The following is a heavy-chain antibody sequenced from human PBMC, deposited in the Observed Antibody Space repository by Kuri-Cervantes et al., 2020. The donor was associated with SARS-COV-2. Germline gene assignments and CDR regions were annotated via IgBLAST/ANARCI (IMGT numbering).Heavy chain of an antibody. Sequence: GESLKISCAASGFSFSDYVMTWVRQAPGEGLEWVSIINDAGTTTHYADSVKGRFTISRDNSKNTVYLQMNNLEVEDTAVYFCATGFTSVWFRPLAYWGQGTLVTVSS. CDR1: GFSFSDYV. V-gene: IGHV3-23*01. CDR3: ATGFTSVWFRPLAY. D-gene: IGHD3-10*01. CDR2: INDAGTTT. J-gene: IGHJ4*02.